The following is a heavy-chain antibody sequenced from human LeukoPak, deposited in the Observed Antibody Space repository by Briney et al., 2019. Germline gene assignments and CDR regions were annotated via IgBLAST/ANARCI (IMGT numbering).Heavy chain of an antibody. CDR2: IKQDGSDK. D-gene: IGHD1-1*01. CDR3: TRDLTNWNDATFDI. CDR1: GFTFSYYW. J-gene: IGHJ3*02. Sequence: GGSLRLSCAASGFTFSYYWMSWVRQAPGKGLEWVANIKQDGSDKYYVDSVKGRFTISRDNAKNSLYLQMNSLSAEDTAMYYCTRDLTNWNDATFDIWGQGTMVTVSP. V-gene: IGHV3-7*01.